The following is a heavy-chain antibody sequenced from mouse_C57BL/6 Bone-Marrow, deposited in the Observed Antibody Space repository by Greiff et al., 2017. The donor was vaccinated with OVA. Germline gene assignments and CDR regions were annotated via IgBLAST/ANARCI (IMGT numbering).Heavy chain of an antibody. V-gene: IGHV1-62-2*01. CDR2: FYPGSGSI. D-gene: IGHD4-1*01. Sequence: VKLMESGAELVKPGASVKLSCKASGYTFTEYTIHWVKQRSGQGLEWIGWFYPGSGSIKYNEKFKDKATLTADKSSSTVYMELSRLTSEDSAVYFCARHEGWDPSFAYWGQGTLVTVSA. CDR3: ARHEGWDPSFAY. J-gene: IGHJ3*01. CDR1: GYTFTEYT.